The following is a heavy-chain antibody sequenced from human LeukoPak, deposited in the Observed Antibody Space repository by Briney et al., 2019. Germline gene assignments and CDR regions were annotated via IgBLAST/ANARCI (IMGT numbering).Heavy chain of an antibody. CDR3: ASIAARGFRRYYYMDV. V-gene: IGHV4-34*01. J-gene: IGHJ6*03. CDR1: GGSFSGYY. Sequence: SETPSLTCAVYGGSFSGYYWSWIRQPPGKGLEWIGEINHSGSTNYNPSLKSRVTISVDTSKNQFSLKLSSVTAADTAVYYCASIAARGFRRYYYMDVWGKGTTVTVSS. D-gene: IGHD6-6*01. CDR2: INHSGST.